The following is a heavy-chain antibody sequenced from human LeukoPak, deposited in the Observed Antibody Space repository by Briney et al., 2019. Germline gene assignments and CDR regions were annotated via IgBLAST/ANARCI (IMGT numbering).Heavy chain of an antibody. CDR3: ARGKLAAPGRTGYNWFDL. J-gene: IGHJ5*02. Sequence: VASVKVSFKASGYTFTGYYIHWVRQAPGQGLEWMGWINPNSGGTNYAQKFQGRVTMPRDTSITTAYMELSGLRSDDTAIYYCARGKLAAPGRTGYNWFDLWGQGTLVTVSS. D-gene: IGHD6-13*01. CDR1: GYTFTGYY. CDR2: INPNSGGT. V-gene: IGHV1-2*02.